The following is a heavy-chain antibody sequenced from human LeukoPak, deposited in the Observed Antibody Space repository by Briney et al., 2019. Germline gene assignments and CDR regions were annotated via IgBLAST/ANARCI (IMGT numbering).Heavy chain of an antibody. V-gene: IGHV3-7*05. Sequence: AGGSLRLSCAASGFTFSSYWMSWVRQAPGKGLEWVANIKQDGSEKYYVDSVKGRFTISRDNAKNSLYLQMNSLRAEDTAVYYCAREPSGGYCSSSSCSRYFQHWGQGTLVTVSS. CDR1: GFTFSSYW. J-gene: IGHJ1*01. D-gene: IGHD2-2*01. CDR3: AREPSGGYCSSSSCSRYFQH. CDR2: IKQDGSEK.